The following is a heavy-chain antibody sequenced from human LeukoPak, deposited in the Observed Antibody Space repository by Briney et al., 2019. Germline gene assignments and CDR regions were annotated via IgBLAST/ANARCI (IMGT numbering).Heavy chain of an antibody. CDR3: ASFRTILPYYYDSSGSDY. CDR1: GGSISSSSYY. J-gene: IGHJ4*02. Sequence: SETLSLTCTVSGGSISSSSYYWGWIRQPPGKGLEWIGSIYYSGSTYYNPSLKIRVTISVNTSKNQFSLKLSSVTAADTAVYYCASFRTILPYYYDSSGSDYWGQGTLVTVSS. CDR2: IYYSGST. D-gene: IGHD3-22*01. V-gene: IGHV4-39*07.